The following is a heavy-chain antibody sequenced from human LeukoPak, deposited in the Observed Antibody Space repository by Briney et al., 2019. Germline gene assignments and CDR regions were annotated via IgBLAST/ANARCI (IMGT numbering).Heavy chain of an antibody. CDR3: ASKAAARRGYFDY. J-gene: IGHJ4*02. CDR1: GGTFSSYA. Sequence: SVKVSCKASGGTFSSYAISWVRQAPGQGLEWMGGIIPIFGTANYAQKFQGRVTITADESTSTAYMELSSLRSEDTAVYYCASKAAARRGYFDYWGQGTLVTVSS. V-gene: IGHV1-69*01. D-gene: IGHD6-13*01. CDR2: IIPIFGTA.